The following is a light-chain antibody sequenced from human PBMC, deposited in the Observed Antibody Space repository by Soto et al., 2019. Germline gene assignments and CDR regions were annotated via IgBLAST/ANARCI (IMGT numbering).Light chain of an antibody. CDR1: SSDVGGYNY. V-gene: IGLV2-14*01. CDR3: SSYTSSSTSYV. CDR2: DVS. Sequence: QSALTQPASVSGAPGQSIPISCTGNSSDVGGYNYVSWYQQHPGKAPKLMIYDVSNRPSGVSNRFSGSKSGNTASLTISGLQAEDEADYYCSSYTSSSTSYVFGTGTKVTVL. J-gene: IGLJ1*01.